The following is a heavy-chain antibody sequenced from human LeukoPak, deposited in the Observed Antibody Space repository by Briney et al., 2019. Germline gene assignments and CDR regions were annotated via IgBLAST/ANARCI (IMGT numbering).Heavy chain of an antibody. CDR2: IYTTGTS. J-gene: IGHJ4*02. D-gene: IGHD3-22*01. Sequence: SETLSLTCTVFGGSFSSYYWSWVRQPAGKGLEWIGRIYTTGTSKYNPSLQSRVTMSVDKSKRQFSLNVTSVTAADTAVYYCARAGDPSYYDRRDYYFAFWGLGIQVTVSS. CDR3: ARAGDPSYYDRRDYYFAF. CDR1: GGSFSSYY. V-gene: IGHV4-4*07.